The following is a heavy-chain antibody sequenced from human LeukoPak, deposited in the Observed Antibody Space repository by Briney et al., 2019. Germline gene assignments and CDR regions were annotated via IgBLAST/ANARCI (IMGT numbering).Heavy chain of an antibody. CDR2: ISSSSSYI. V-gene: IGHV3-21*01. CDR1: GFTFSSYS. CDR3: ARGTDSDYIWGSYRYIDY. J-gene: IGHJ4*02. D-gene: IGHD3-16*02. Sequence: PGGSLRLSCAASGFTFSSYSMNWVRQAPGKGLEWVSSISSSSSYIYYADSVKGRFAISRDNAKNSLYLQMNSLRAEDTAVYYCARGTDSDYIWGSYRYIDYWGQGTLVTVSS.